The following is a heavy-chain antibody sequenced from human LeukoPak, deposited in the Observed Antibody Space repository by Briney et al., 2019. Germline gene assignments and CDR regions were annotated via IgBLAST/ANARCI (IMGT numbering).Heavy chain of an antibody. CDR2: IYTSGST. J-gene: IGHJ2*01. V-gene: IGHV4-61*02. D-gene: IGHD3-3*01. Sequence: SETLSLTCTVSGGSISSGSYYWSWIRQPAGKGREWIGRIYTSGSTNYNPSLKSRVTISVDTSKNQFSLKLSSVTAADTAVYYCARGRITIFGVVTHYWYFDLWGRGTLVTVSS. CDR1: GGSISSGSYY. CDR3: ARGRITIFGVVTHYWYFDL.